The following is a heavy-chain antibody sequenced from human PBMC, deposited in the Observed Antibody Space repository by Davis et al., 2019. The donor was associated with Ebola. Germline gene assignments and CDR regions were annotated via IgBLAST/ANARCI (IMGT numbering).Heavy chain of an antibody. CDR3: ARADYYDSMYYYYGMDV. Sequence: ASVKVSCKASGYTFTSYGISWVRQAPGQGLEWMGWISAYNGNTNYAQKLQGRVTMTTDTSTSTAYMELRSLRSDDTAVYYCARADYYDSMYYYYGMDVWGQRTTVTVS. V-gene: IGHV1-18*01. D-gene: IGHD3-22*01. CDR1: GYTFTSYG. CDR2: ISAYNGNT. J-gene: IGHJ6*02.